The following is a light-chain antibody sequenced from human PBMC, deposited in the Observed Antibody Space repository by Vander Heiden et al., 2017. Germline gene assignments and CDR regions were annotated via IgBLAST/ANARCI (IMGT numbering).Light chain of an antibody. V-gene: IGKV1-9*01. CDR1: QGISSY. J-gene: IGKJ1*01. Sequence: SQLTHSPSFLSASVGDRVTITCRASQGISSYLAWYQQKPGKAPKLLIYAASTLQSGVPSRFSGSGSGKEFTLTISSLQPEDFATYYCQQLNSYPPTFGQGTKVEIK. CDR3: QQLNSYPPT. CDR2: AAS.